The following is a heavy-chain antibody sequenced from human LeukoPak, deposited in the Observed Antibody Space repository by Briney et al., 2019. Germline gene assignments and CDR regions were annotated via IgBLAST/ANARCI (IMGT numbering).Heavy chain of an antibody. V-gene: IGHV3-53*01. CDR1: GFTVSSNY. Sequence: AGGSLRLSCAASGFTVSSNYMSWVRQAPGKGLEWVSVIYRGGSTYYADSVKGRFTISRDNSKNTVYLQMNSLRAEDTAVYYCARDPGIDAFDVWGQGTMVTVSS. D-gene: IGHD1-1*01. CDR2: IYRGGST. J-gene: IGHJ3*01. CDR3: ARDPGIDAFDV.